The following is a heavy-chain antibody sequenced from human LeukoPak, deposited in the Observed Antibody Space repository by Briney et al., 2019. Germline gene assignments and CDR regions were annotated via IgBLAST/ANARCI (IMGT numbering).Heavy chain of an antibody. Sequence: SETLSLTCTVSSGSFSSGGYYWSWIRQHPGKGLEWIGNIYHTGDTFYNPSLQSRFIISVDTSKNQFSLKVSSVTAADTAIYYCARRNDPWSGPRNWFDPWGQGILVTVSS. J-gene: IGHJ5*02. CDR3: ARRNDPWSGPRNWFDP. CDR1: SGSFSSGGYY. V-gene: IGHV4-31*03. CDR2: IYHTGDT. D-gene: IGHD3-3*01.